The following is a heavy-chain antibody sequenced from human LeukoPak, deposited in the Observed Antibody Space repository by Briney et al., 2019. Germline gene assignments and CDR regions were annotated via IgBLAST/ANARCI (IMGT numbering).Heavy chain of an antibody. Sequence: GASVKVSCKASGYTFTSYGISWVRQAPGQGLEGMGWISAYNGNTNYAQKLQGRVTMTTDTSTSTAYMELRSLRSDDTAVYYCARGGPYDFWSGYTNFDYWGQGTLVTVSS. CDR1: GYTFTSYG. V-gene: IGHV1-18*01. D-gene: IGHD3-3*01. CDR2: ISAYNGNT. CDR3: ARGGPYDFWSGYTNFDY. J-gene: IGHJ4*02.